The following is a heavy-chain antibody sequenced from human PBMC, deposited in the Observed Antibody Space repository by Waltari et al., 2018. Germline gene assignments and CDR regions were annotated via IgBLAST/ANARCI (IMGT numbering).Heavy chain of an antibody. J-gene: IGHJ4*02. CDR3: AKDPYSGYPRY. V-gene: IGHV3-23*03. Sequence: EVQLLESGGGLVQPGGSLRLSCAASGFTFSSYAMSWVRQAPGKGLEWVSVIYSGGSPVCADSVKGRFTISRDNSKNTLYLQINSLRAEDTAVYYCAKDPYSGYPRYWGQGTLVTVSS. D-gene: IGHD5-12*01. CDR2: IYSGGSP. CDR1: GFTFSSYA.